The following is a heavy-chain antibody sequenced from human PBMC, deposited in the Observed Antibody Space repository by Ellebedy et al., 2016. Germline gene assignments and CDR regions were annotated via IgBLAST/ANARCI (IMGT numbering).Heavy chain of an antibody. V-gene: IGHV3-23*01. J-gene: IGHJ5*02. CDR3: ISGFIEGFDP. Sequence: GESLKISXAASGFTFSSYAMSWVRQAPGKGLEWVSAISGSGGSTYYADSVKGRFTISRDNARNTLYLQMNSLRAEDTAVYYCISGFIEGFDPWGQGTLVTVSS. D-gene: IGHD2-15*01. CDR2: ISGSGGST. CDR1: GFTFSSYA.